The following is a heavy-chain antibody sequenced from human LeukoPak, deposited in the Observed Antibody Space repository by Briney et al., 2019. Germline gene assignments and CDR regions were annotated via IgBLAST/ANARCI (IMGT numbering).Heavy chain of an antibody. CDR1: GFTFSSYG. V-gene: IGHV3-33*08. CDR3: ARDKRPATIIPYDWFDP. CDR2: IWYDGSNK. Sequence: GGSLRLSCAASGFTFSSYGMHWVRQAPGKGLEWVAVIWYDGSNKYYADSVKGRFTISRDNSKNTLYLQMNSLRAEDTAVYYCARDKRPATIIPYDWFDPWGQGTLVTVSS. J-gene: IGHJ5*02. D-gene: IGHD5-12*01.